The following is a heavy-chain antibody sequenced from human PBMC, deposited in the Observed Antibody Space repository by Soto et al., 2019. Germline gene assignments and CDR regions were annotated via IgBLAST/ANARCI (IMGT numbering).Heavy chain of an antibody. D-gene: IGHD1-26*01. Sequence: SETLSLTCAVYGGSFSGYYWSWIRQPPGKGLEWIGEINHSGSANYNPSLKSRVTISVDTSKNQFSLKLSSVTAADTAVYYCARVTLSGIVGAKDDYWGQGTLVTVSS. CDR3: ARVTLSGIVGAKDDY. J-gene: IGHJ4*02. V-gene: IGHV4-34*01. CDR1: GGSFSGYY. CDR2: INHSGSA.